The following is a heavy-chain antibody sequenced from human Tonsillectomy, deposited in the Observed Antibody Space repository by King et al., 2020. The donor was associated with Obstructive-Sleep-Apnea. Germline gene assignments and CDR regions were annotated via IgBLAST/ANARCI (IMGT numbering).Heavy chain of an antibody. D-gene: IGHD6-13*01. CDR1: GGSFSDYY. J-gene: IGHJ5*02. Sequence: VQLQQWGAGLLKPSETLSLTCAVFGGSFSDYYWSWIRQPPGKGLEWIGEINHSGSTNYNPSLKSRVTISVDTPKNQFSLKLNSLTAADTAVYYCAGGSGAAAVNWFDPWGQGTLVTVSS. CDR2: INHSGST. V-gene: IGHV4-34*01. CDR3: AGGSGAAAVNWFDP.